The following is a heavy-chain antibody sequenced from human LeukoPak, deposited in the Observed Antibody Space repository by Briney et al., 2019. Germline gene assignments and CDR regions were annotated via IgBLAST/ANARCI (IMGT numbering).Heavy chain of an antibody. CDR1: GFTFSSYG. CDR3: AKVMGERFGNGVFDI. D-gene: IGHD2-8*01. Sequence: PGGSLRLSCAASGFTFSSYGMHWVRQAPGKGLEWVAVIWFDGSNSYYADSVKGRFTISRDNSKNTLSPQVNSLRAEDTAVYYCAKVMGERFGNGVFDIWGQGTMVTVSS. CDR2: IWFDGSNS. J-gene: IGHJ3*02. V-gene: IGHV3-33*06.